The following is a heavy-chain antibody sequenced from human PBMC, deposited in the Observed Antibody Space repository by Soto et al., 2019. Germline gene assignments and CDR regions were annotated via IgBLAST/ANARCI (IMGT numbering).Heavy chain of an antibody. CDR1: GFTFSSYG. V-gene: IGHV3-33*01. Sequence: QVQLVESGGGVVQPGRSLRLSCAASGFTFSSYGMHWVRQAPGKGLGWVAVIWYDGSNKYYADSVKGRFTISRDNSKNTLYLQMNSLRAEDTAVYYCAREEQWLVRFVDYWGQGTLVTVSS. CDR2: IWYDGSNK. CDR3: AREEQWLVRFVDY. D-gene: IGHD6-19*01. J-gene: IGHJ4*02.